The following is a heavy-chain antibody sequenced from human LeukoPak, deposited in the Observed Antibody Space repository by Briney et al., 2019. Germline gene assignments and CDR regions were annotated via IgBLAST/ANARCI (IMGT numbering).Heavy chain of an antibody. V-gene: IGHV4-59*08. CDR3: ARHNYARPFDF. D-gene: IGHD6-6*01. J-gene: IGHJ4*02. Sequence: PSETLSLTCSVSGYSISGSYWSWIRQPPGKGLEWIGYIYYTGDTNSNPSLRSRVIISLDTSKNQFSLQMTSVTAADTAVYYCARHNYARPFDFWGQGTLVTVSS. CDR1: GYSISGSY. CDR2: IYYTGDT.